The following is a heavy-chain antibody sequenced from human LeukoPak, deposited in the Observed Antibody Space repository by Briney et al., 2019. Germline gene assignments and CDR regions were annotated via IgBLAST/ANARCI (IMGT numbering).Heavy chain of an antibody. CDR1: GGTFSSYA. CDR3: ARVGGTMVRGATRDYYGMDV. V-gene: IGHV1-69*06. J-gene: IGHJ6*04. CDR2: IIPIFGTA. Sequence: SVKVSCKASGGTFSSYAISWVRQAPGQGLEWMGGIIPIFGTANYAQKFQGRVTITADKSTSTAYMELSSLRSEDTAVYYCARVGGTMVRGATRDYYGMDVWGKGTTVTVSS. D-gene: IGHD3-10*01.